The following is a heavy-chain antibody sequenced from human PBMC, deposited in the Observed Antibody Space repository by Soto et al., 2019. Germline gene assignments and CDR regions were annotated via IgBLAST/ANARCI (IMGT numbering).Heavy chain of an antibody. CDR2: MKSKNDGGTT. V-gene: IGHV3-15*07. Sequence: EVQLVESGGGLVKPGGSLRLSCAASGSTVSNAYMNWVRQAPGKGLEWVGRMKSKNDGGTTDYAAPVKGRFTISSDDSKNTVYLQMNSLKIEDTAVYYCTTSGVSTRYGMDVWGQGTTVTVSP. CDR1: GSTVSNAY. J-gene: IGHJ6*01. CDR3: TTSGVSTRYGMDV. D-gene: IGHD4-4*01.